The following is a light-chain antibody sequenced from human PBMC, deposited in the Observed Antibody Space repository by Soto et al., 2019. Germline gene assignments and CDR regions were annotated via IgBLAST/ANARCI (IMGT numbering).Light chain of an antibody. CDR3: AAWDGSLNYV. V-gene: IGLV1-44*01. CDR1: FSNFGSNA. CDR2: NHD. Sequence: QPVLTQPPSASGTPGQSVSISCSGSFSNFGSNAVSWYQQVPGMAPKLLIYNHDQRPSGVPDRFSGSKSGASASLAISGLQSEDEADYYCAAWDGSLNYVFGTGTKLTVL. J-gene: IGLJ1*01.